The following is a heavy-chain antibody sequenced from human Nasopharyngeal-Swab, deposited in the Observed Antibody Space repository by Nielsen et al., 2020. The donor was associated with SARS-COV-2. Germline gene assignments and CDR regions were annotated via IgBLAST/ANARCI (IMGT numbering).Heavy chain of an antibody. J-gene: IGHJ4*02. D-gene: IGHD3-10*01. V-gene: IGHV1-58*01. CDR3: AAAIWFGELLGSY. Sequence: SVKVSCKASGFTFTSSAVQWVRRARGQRLEWIGWIVVGSGNTNYAQKFQERVTITRDMSTSTAYMELSSLRAEDTAVYYCAAAIWFGELLGSYWGQGTLVTVSS. CDR1: GFTFTSSA. CDR2: IVVGSGNT.